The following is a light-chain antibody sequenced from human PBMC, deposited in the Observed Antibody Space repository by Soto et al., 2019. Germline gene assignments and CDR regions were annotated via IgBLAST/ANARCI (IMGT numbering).Light chain of an antibody. CDR3: SSYTSTSTSLYV. J-gene: IGLJ1*01. V-gene: IGLV2-14*01. Sequence: QSALTQPASVSGSPGQSITISCTGTSSDVGGYNYVSWYQQHPGKAPKLMIYEVSNRPSGVSNRFSGSKSDNTASLTISGLQAEDEADYYCSSYTSTSTSLYVFGTGTKVTVL. CDR1: SSDVGGYNY. CDR2: EVS.